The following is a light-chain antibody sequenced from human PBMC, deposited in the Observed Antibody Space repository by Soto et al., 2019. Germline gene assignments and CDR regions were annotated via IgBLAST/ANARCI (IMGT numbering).Light chain of an antibody. V-gene: IGKV3-11*01. J-gene: IGKJ5*01. CDR3: QQRSNWLRT. Sequence: EIVLTQSPATLSLSPGERATLSCRASQSVSSYLAWYQQKPGQAPRLLIYDASNRATGIPARFSGSGPGTDFTLSIGSLEPKDFAGYYCQQRSNWLRTFGQGTRLEI. CDR2: DAS. CDR1: QSVSSY.